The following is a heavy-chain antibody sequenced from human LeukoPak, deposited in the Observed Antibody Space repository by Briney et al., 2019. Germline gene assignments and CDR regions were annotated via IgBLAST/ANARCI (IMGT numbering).Heavy chain of an antibody. V-gene: IGHV3-48*01. CDR1: GFTFSSYR. CDR3: ARDRGPGVFSTTNWFDP. CDR2: ISSSSSTI. Sequence: GGSLRLSCAASGFTFSSYRMNWVRQAPGKGLEWVSYISSSSSTIYYADSVKGRFTISRDNAKNSLYLQMNSLRAEDTAMYYCARDRGPGVFSTTNWFDPWGQGTLVTVSS. D-gene: IGHD1-1*01. J-gene: IGHJ5*02.